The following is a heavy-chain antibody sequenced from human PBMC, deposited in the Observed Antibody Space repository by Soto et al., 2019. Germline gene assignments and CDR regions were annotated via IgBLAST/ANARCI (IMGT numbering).Heavy chain of an antibody. CDR1: GFTFSSYA. V-gene: IGHV3-64*04. Sequence: GGSLRLSCSASGFTFSSYAMHWVRQAPGRGLEYVSAISSNGGSTYYADSVKGRFTISRDNSKNTLYLQMSSLRAEDTAVYYCARRSSGWYFDYWGQGTLVTVSS. D-gene: IGHD6-19*01. CDR3: ARRSSGWYFDY. J-gene: IGHJ4*02. CDR2: ISSNGGST.